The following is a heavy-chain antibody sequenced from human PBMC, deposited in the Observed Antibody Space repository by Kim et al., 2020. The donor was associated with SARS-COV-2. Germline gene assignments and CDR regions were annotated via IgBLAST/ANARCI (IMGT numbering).Heavy chain of an antibody. D-gene: IGHD3-10*01. CDR1: GYTFSIYT. CDR3: ASRNYDSGSSGDY. J-gene: IGHJ4*02. CDR2: INAGSGNT. V-gene: IGHV1-3*01. Sequence: ASVKVSCKASGYTFSIYTMHWVRQAPGQRLEWMGWINAGSGNTKYSQKFQGRVAITRDTSASTAYMELSSLRSEDTAVYYCASRNYDSGSSGDYWGQGTL.